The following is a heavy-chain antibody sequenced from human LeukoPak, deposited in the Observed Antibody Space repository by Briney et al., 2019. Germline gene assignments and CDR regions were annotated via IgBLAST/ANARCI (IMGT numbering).Heavy chain of an antibody. Sequence: GGSLRLSCAASGFTFSSYGMHWVRQAPGKGLEWVAVIWYDGSNKYYADSVKGRFTISRDNSKNTLYLQMNSLRAEDTAAYYCARDLGYCSGGSCYQAYWGQGTLVTVSS. CDR1: GFTFSSYG. J-gene: IGHJ4*02. CDR2: IWYDGSNK. D-gene: IGHD2-15*01. V-gene: IGHV3-33*01. CDR3: ARDLGYCSGGSCYQAY.